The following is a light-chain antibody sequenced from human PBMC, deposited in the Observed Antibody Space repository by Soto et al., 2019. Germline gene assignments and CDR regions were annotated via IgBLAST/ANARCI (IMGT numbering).Light chain of an antibody. CDR1: QGISSW. Sequence: IQMTQSPSTLSASVGDIVTITCRASQGISSWLAWYQQKPGKAPNLLIYDASTLESGVPSRFSGSGFGTEFTLTISSLQPDDFATYYCQQYNSYSFGGGTKVDIK. CDR3: QQYNSYS. J-gene: IGKJ4*01. CDR2: DAS. V-gene: IGKV1-5*01.